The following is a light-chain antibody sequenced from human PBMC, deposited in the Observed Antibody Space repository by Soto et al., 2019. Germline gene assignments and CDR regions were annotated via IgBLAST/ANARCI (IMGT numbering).Light chain of an antibody. CDR1: QSLLHSNGYNY. J-gene: IGKJ1*01. V-gene: IGKV2-28*01. CDR2: LGS. Sequence: DIVMTQSPLSLPVTPGETASISCRSSQSLLHSNGYNYLDWYLQKPGQSPQLLIYLGSNRASGVPDRFSGSGSGTEFTLKIRRVEAEDVGVYYCRQALQTWTFGQGTKVEIK. CDR3: RQALQTWT.